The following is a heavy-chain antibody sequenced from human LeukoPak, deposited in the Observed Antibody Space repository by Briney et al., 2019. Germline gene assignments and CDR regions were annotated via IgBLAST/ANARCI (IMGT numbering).Heavy chain of an antibody. CDR1: GFSFNTYA. D-gene: IGHD6-13*01. CDR3: AKDSAGSWPDYGMDV. J-gene: IGHJ6*02. Sequence: GGSLRLSCAASGFSFNTYAMSWVRQAPGKGLEWVSAISGSGGSTYYADSVKGRFTISRDNSKNTLYLQMNSLRAEDTAVYYCAKDSAGSWPDYGMDVWGQGTTVTVSS. V-gene: IGHV3-23*01. CDR2: ISGSGGST.